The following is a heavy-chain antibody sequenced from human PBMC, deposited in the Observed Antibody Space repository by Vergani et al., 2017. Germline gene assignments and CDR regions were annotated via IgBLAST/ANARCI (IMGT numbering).Heavy chain of an antibody. Sequence: QVQLQESGPGLVKPSETLSLTCTVSGGSISSYYWSWIRQPPGKGLEWIGYIYYSGSTNYNPSLKSRVTISVDTSKNQFSLKLSSVTAADTAVYYCASFDKLELRAFAIWGQGTMVTVSS. CDR3: ASFDKLELRAFAI. CDR2: IYYSGST. CDR1: GGSISSYY. V-gene: IGHV4-59*08. D-gene: IGHD1-7*01. J-gene: IGHJ3*02.